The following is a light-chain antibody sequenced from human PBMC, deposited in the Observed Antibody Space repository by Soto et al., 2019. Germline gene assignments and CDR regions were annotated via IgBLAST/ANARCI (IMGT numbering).Light chain of an antibody. CDR2: LVS. CDR1: QSLVYSGGDAY. Sequence: DVVMTQSPLSLPATLGQPASISCRSSQSLVYSGGDAYLHWFQQRPGQTPRRLLYLVSNRDSGGRDRFSGIESGTDFTLKISRVEAEDVGVYYCMQAIHWPYTFGQGTRLEIE. CDR3: MQAIHWPYT. V-gene: IGKV2-30*01. J-gene: IGKJ2*01.